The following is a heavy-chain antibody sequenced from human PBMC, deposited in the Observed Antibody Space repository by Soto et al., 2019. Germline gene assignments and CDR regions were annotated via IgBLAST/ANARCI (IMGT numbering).Heavy chain of an antibody. Sequence: SETLSLTCAVYGGSFSGYYWSWIRQPPGKGLEWIGEINHSGSTNYNPSLKSRVTISVDTSKNQFSLKLSSVTAADTAVYYCARGCYCSSTSCHYYYYYMDVWGKGTTVTVSS. CDR3: ARGCYCSSTSCHYYYYYMDV. V-gene: IGHV4-34*01. D-gene: IGHD2-2*01. CDR2: INHSGST. J-gene: IGHJ6*03. CDR1: GGSFSGYY.